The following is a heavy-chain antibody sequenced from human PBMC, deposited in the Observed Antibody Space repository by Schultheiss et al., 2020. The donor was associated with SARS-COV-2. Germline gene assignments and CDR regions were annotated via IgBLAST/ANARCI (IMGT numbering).Heavy chain of an antibody. V-gene: IGHV5-51*01. J-gene: IGHJ5*02. CDR2: IYPGDSDT. CDR1: GYSFTSYW. Sequence: GESLKISCKGSGYSFTSYWIGWVRQMPGKGLEWMGIIYPGDSDTRYSPSFQGQVTISADKSISTAYLQWSSLKASDTAMYYCARGYCSGGSCYTWFDPWGQGTLVTVSS. CDR3: ARGYCSGGSCYTWFDP. D-gene: IGHD2-15*01.